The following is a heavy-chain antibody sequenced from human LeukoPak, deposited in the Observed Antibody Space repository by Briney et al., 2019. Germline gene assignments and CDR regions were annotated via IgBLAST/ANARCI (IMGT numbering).Heavy chain of an antibody. V-gene: IGHV3-23*01. CDR2: ITGSGGST. D-gene: IGHD3-16*02. J-gene: IGHJ4*02. CDR1: GFTFSSYN. CDR3: AKGGLGESSLNNFDY. Sequence: GGSLRLSCAASGFTFSSYNMNWVRQAPGKGLEWVSTITGSGGSTYYTDSVKGRFTISRDNSKNTLYLQMNSLRPEDTAVYYCAKGGLGESSLNNFDYWGQGTLVTVSS.